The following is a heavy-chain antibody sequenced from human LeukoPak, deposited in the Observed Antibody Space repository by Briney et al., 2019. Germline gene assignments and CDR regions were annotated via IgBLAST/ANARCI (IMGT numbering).Heavy chain of an antibody. CDR1: GGSISSYY. D-gene: IGHD6-13*01. CDR3: ARDSGIAAAGGYDY. J-gene: IGHJ4*02. V-gene: IGHV4-4*07. Sequence: SETLSLTCTVSGGSISSYYWSWIRQPAGKGLEWIGRIYTSGSTNYDPSLKSRVTMSVDTSKNQFSLKLSSVTAADTAVYYCARDSGIAAAGGYDYWGQGTLVTVSS. CDR2: IYTSGST.